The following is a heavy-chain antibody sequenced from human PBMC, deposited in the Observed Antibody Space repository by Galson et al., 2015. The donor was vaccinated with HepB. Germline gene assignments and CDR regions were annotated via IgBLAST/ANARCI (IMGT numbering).Heavy chain of an antibody. J-gene: IGHJ4*02. CDR1: GGSFSGYY. Sequence: SETLSLTCAVYGGSFSGYYWSWIRQPPGKGLEWIGEINHSGSTNYNPSLKSRVTISVDTSKNQFSLKLSSVTAADTAVYYCARAFRGVQLWLRAYFDYWGQGTLVTVSS. D-gene: IGHD5-18*01. CDR2: INHSGST. V-gene: IGHV4-34*01. CDR3: ARAFRGVQLWLRAYFDY.